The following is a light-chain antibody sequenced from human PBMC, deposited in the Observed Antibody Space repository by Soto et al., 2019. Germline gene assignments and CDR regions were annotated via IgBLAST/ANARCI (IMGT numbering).Light chain of an antibody. CDR2: DAS. V-gene: IGKV3-20*01. Sequence: EIVLTQSPGTLSLSPGERATLSCRSSHSVSSNYLAWYQQKPGQAPRLLIYDASSRTTGIPDRFSGSGSGTDFTLTISRLEPVDFAVYYCQQYDISPTFGQGTKVEIK. J-gene: IGKJ1*01. CDR3: QQYDISPT. CDR1: HSVSSNY.